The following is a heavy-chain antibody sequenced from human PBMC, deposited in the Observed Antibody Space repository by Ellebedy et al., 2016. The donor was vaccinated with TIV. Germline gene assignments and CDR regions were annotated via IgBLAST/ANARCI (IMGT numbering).Heavy chain of an antibody. Sequence: SETLSLTXTVSGGSISSSSYYWGWIRQPPGKGLEWIGSIYYSGSTYYNPSLKSRVTISVDTSKNQFSLKLSSVTAADTAVYYCARHEFSGYVESQGINPWGQGTLVTVSS. D-gene: IGHD5-12*01. CDR1: GGSISSSSYY. CDR2: IYYSGST. V-gene: IGHV4-39*01. J-gene: IGHJ5*02. CDR3: ARHEFSGYVESQGINP.